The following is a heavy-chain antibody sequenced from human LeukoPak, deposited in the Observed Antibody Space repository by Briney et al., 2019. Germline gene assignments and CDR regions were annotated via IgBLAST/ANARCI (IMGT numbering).Heavy chain of an antibody. CDR2: ISSSSSYI. Sequence: PGGSLRLSCAASGSTFSSYSMNWVRQAPGKGLEWVSSISSSSSYIYYADSVKGRFTISRDNAKNSLYLQMNSLRAEDTAVYYCAREGQYYYDSSGQPLDAFDIWGQGTMVTVSS. CDR3: AREGQYYYDSSGQPLDAFDI. V-gene: IGHV3-21*01. D-gene: IGHD3-22*01. CDR1: GSTFSSYS. J-gene: IGHJ3*02.